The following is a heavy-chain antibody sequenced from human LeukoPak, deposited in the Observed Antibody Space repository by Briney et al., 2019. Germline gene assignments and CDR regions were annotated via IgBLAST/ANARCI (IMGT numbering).Heavy chain of an antibody. CDR1: GGSVSSYY. Sequence: SETLSLTCTVSGGSVSSYYWSWIRQPPGEGLEWIAYIHNSGSTNYNPSLKSRATIAVDTSKNQFSLKLSSVTAADTAVYYCARSSEIVATSTFDYWGQGTLVTVSS. V-gene: IGHV4-59*02. J-gene: IGHJ4*02. D-gene: IGHD5-12*01. CDR3: ARSSEIVATSTFDY. CDR2: IHNSGST.